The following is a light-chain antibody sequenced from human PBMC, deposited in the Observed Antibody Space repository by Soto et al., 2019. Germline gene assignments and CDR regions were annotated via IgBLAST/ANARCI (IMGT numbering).Light chain of an antibody. CDR1: QNFGND. Sequence: EIVLTQSPATLALSPGERATLSCRASQNFGNDLVWYHQKRGQAPRLLIYSASNRATGIPARFSGSGSGTDFTLTISSLQPEDFAAYSCQQRSNWPPTFGGGTKVDIK. CDR2: SAS. CDR3: QQRSNWPPT. V-gene: IGKV3-11*01. J-gene: IGKJ4*01.